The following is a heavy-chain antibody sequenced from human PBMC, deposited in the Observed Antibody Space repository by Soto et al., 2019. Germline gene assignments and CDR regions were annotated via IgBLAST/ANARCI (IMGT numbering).Heavy chain of an antibody. D-gene: IGHD3-16*02. CDR2: IVTAGDT. CDR3: ARGLQLGFGELSGADTFAL. Sequence: EVQLVESGGGLVQPGGCLRLSCVASGFTFSSYDMHWVRRATGKGLEWVSSIVTAGDTYYTGSVKGRFTISREDTKNSLYIQMNSLRGGDTAVYYCARGLQLGFGELSGADTFALWGQGTMVTVAS. V-gene: IGHV3-13*04. J-gene: IGHJ3*01. CDR1: GFTFSSYD.